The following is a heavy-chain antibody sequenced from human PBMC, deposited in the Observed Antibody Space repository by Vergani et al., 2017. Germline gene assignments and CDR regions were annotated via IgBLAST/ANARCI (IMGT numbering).Heavy chain of an antibody. Sequence: EVQLVESGGGLVKPGRSLRLSCAASGFTFSSYSMNWVRQAPGKGLEWVSSISSSSSYIYYADSVKGRFTISRDNAKNSLYLQMNSLRAEDTAVYYCARDVYYDGSGSNYGMDVWGQGTTVTVSS. V-gene: IGHV3-21*01. J-gene: IGHJ6*02. CDR2: ISSSSSYI. CDR1: GFTFSSYS. D-gene: IGHD3-10*01. CDR3: ARDVYYDGSGSNYGMDV.